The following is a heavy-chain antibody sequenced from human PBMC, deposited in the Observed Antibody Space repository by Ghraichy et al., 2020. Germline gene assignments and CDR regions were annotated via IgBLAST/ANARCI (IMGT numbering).Heavy chain of an antibody. Sequence: GESLNISCAAAGFTFSSYTMNWVRQAPGKGLEWVSFISGSSSTISYASFVRGRFTISRDNAKNSLYLQMDSLRAEDTAVYYCARKGGSSGYSSLDYWGQGTLVTVSS. CDR3: ARKGGSSGYSSLDY. D-gene: IGHD3-22*01. J-gene: IGHJ4*02. CDR1: GFTFSSYT. V-gene: IGHV3-48*04. CDR2: ISGSSSTI.